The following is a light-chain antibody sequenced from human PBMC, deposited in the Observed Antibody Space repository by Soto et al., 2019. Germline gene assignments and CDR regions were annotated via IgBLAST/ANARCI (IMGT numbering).Light chain of an antibody. CDR3: QQYNSYWT. J-gene: IGKJ1*01. CDR2: KAS. CDR1: QSVSNK. V-gene: IGKV1-5*03. Sequence: MTQSPATLSVSPGERATLSCRASQSVSNKLAWYQQKPGKAPKLLIYKASSLESGVPSRFSGSGSGTEFTLTISSLQPDDFATYYCQQYNSYWTFGQGTKVEIK.